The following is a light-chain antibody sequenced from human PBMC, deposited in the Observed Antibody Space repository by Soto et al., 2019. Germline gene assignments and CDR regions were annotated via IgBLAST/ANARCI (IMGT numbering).Light chain of an antibody. J-gene: IGKJ3*01. CDR3: QHFGSSRFT. V-gene: IGKV3-20*01. CDR2: DAS. CDR1: QAVSSSY. Sequence: VVLTQSPGTLSLSPGERATLSCRASQAVSSSYLAWYQQRPGQAPRLLIYDASTRATGIPDRFSGSVSGTDFTITISSLEPEDLAVYYCQHFGSSRFTFGPGTKVDIK.